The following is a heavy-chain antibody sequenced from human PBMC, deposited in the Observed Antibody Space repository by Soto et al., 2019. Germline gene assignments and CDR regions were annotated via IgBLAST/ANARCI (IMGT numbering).Heavy chain of an antibody. V-gene: IGHV1-3*05. Sequence: QVQLVQSGAEEKKPGASVKVSCKASGYTFTSYAMHWVRQAPGQRLEWMGWINAGNGNTKYSQKFQGRVTITRDTSASPAYMGLGRLRSGDTAGDFFAGGAFGGEFGYWGQGTLVTVSS. J-gene: IGHJ4*02. CDR3: AGGAFGGEFGY. CDR2: INAGNGNT. D-gene: IGHD7-27*01. CDR1: GYTFTSYA.